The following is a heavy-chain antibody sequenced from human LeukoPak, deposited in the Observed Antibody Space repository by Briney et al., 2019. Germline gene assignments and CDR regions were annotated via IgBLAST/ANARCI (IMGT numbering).Heavy chain of an antibody. CDR3: ARGLPGYSYAKGNWFDP. Sequence: GSLRLSCAASGFTFSSYAMSWVRQPPGKGLEWIGEINHSGSTNYNPSLKSRVTISVDTSKNQFSLKLSSVTAADTAVYYCARGLPGYSYAKGNWFDPWGQGTLVTVSS. CDR1: GFTFSSYA. V-gene: IGHV4-34*01. J-gene: IGHJ5*02. CDR2: INHSGST. D-gene: IGHD5-18*01.